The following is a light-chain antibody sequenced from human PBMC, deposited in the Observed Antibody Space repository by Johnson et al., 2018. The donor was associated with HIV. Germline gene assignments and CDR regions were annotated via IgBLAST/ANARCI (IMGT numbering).Light chain of an antibody. Sequence: QSVLTQPPSVSAAPGQKVTISCSGSSCDIGNNYVSWHHQLPGTAPKLLICDNNKRPSGIPDRISGSKSGTSAILGITGRQPGDEADNHCGTWDRRLSTGHVFDTGTKVTVL. CDR2: DNN. J-gene: IGLJ1*01. CDR1: SCDIGNNY. V-gene: IGLV1-51*01. CDR3: GTWDRRLSTGHV.